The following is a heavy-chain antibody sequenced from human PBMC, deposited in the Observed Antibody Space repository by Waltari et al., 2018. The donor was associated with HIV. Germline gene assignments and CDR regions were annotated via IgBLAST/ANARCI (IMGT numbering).Heavy chain of an antibody. CDR3: ARGDHNFYGSGGYGDVLDV. CDR2: LNTQTCGT. J-gene: IGHJ1*01. CDR1: GFGFPEKF. Sequence: QARLEQAGGGLRKAGASVQVSLKASGFGFPEKFNPLLRPGPCHGLQWLGLLNTQTCGTIVAQTFEGRITMTSDTSITTGFMQLTGLRSDDTAVYYCARGDHNFYGSGGYGDVLDVWGPGTLVTVSS. V-gene: IGHV1-2*02. D-gene: IGHD2-21*01.